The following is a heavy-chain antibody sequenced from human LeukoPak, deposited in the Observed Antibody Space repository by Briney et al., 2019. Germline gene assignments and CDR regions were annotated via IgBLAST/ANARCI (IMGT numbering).Heavy chain of an antibody. CDR3: ARDAYCSGGSCYVY. J-gene: IGHJ4*02. Sequence: GGSLGLSCAASGFTFSSYWMSWVRQAPGKGLEWVANINQDGSEKNYVDSVKGRFTISRDNAENSLDLQMNSLRAEDTAVYYCARDAYCSGGSCYVYWGQGTLVTVSS. CDR2: INQDGSEK. D-gene: IGHD2-15*01. V-gene: IGHV3-7*01. CDR1: GFTFSSYW.